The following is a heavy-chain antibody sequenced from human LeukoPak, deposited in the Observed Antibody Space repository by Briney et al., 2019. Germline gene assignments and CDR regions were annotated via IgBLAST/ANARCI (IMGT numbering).Heavy chain of an antibody. CDR2: IIPIFGTA. J-gene: IGHJ3*02. Sequence: ASVKVSCKASGGTFSSYAISWVRQAPGQGLEWMGGIIPIFGTANYAQKSQGRVTITADESTRTAYMELSRLRSEDTAVYYCARDERERGAFDIWGQGTMVTVSS. CDR3: ARDERERGAFDI. V-gene: IGHV1-69*13. D-gene: IGHD1-1*01. CDR1: GGTFSSYA.